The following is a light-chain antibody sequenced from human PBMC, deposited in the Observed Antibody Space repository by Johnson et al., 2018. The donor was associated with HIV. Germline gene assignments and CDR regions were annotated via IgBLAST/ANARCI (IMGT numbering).Light chain of an antibody. CDR2: ENN. CDR3: GTWDSSLRVGF. J-gene: IGLJ1*01. V-gene: IGLV1-51*02. CDR1: SSNIGNNY. Sequence: SILTQPPSVSAAPRQKVTISCSGSSSNIGNNYVSWYQQLPGTAPKLLIYENNKRPSGITDRFSGSKSGTSATLGITGLQTGDEAEYYCGTWDSSLRVGFFGTGTKVTVL.